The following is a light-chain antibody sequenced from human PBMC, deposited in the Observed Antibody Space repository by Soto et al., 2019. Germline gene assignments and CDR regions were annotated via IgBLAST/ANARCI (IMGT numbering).Light chain of an antibody. Sequence: EIVLTQSPGTLSLSPGERATLSCRASQSVSSGYLAWYQQKPGQAPRLLIYDTSSRATGFPDRFSGSGSGTDFTLTISRLEPEDFAVYYCQQYGTSPFTFGPGTKVAI. CDR2: DTS. CDR3: QQYGTSPFT. J-gene: IGKJ3*01. CDR1: QSVSSGY. V-gene: IGKV3-20*01.